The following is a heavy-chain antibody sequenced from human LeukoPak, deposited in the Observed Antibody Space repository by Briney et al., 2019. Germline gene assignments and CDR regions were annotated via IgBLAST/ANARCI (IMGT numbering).Heavy chain of an antibody. D-gene: IGHD3-9*01. J-gene: IGHJ4*02. CDR2: ISCDGSNK. V-gene: IGHV3-30*18. CDR3: AKDQRFDWLLPIDY. Sequence: PGGSLRLSCAASGFTFSSYGMHWVRQAPGKGLEWVAVISCDGSNKYYADSVKGRFTISRDNSKNTLYLQMNSLRAEDTAVYYCAKDQRFDWLLPIDYWGQGTLVTVSS. CDR1: GFTFSSYG.